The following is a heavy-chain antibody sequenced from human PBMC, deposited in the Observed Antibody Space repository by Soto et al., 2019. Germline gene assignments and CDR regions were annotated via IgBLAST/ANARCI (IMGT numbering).Heavy chain of an antibody. V-gene: IGHV3-23*01. CDR3: AKGRTIFGVVTPFDY. J-gene: IGHJ4*02. D-gene: IGHD3-3*01. CDR2: ISGSGGST. CDR1: GFTFSSYA. Sequence: LRLSCAASGFTFSSYAMSWVRQAPGKGLEWVSAISGSGGSTYYADSVKGRFTISRDNSKNTLYLQMNSLRAEDTAVYYCAKGRTIFGVVTPFDYWGQGTLVTVSS.